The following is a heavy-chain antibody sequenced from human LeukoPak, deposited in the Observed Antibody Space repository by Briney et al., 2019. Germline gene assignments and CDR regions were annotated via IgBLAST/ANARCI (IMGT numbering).Heavy chain of an antibody. D-gene: IGHD3/OR15-3a*01. CDR3: ARQEIGLRSFDP. CDR1: GGSISSSLYH. CDR2: IYYTGTT. J-gene: IGHJ5*02. V-gene: IGHV4-39*01. Sequence: PSETLSLTCTVSGGSISSSLYHWGWIRQSPGKNLEWLGSIYYTGTTHYNPSLKSRVTISVDTSKNQFSLNLSSVTAADTAVYYCARQEIGLRSFDPWGQGTLVTVSP.